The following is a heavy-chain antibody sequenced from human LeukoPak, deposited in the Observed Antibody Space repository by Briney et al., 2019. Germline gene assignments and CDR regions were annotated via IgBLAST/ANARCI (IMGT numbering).Heavy chain of an antibody. CDR2: ISWNSGSI. CDR3: AKVGRGYSYGAFDC. D-gene: IGHD5-18*01. J-gene: IGHJ4*02. Sequence: GGSLRLSCAASGFTFDDYAMHWVRQAPGKGLEWVSGISWNSGSIGYADSVKGRFTISRDNAKNSLYLQMNSLRAEDTALYYCAKVGRGYSYGAFDCWGQGTLVTVSS. CDR1: GFTFDDYA. V-gene: IGHV3-9*01.